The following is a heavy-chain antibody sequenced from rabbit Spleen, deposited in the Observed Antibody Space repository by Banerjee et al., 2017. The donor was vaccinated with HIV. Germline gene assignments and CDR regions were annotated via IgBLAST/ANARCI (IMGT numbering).Heavy chain of an antibody. CDR2: IYAVSSCTT. Sequence: QSLEESGGDLVKPEGSLTLTCTASGFSFSSSYWMCWVRQAPGKGLEWIGCIYAVSSCTTYYASWAKGRFTIAKTSSTTVTLQMTSLTAADTATYFCARDVAGGSYFPLLGPGTLVSVS. V-gene: IGHV1S40*01. CDR1: GFSFSSSYW. D-gene: IGHD8-1*01. J-gene: IGHJ4*01. CDR3: ARDVAGGSYFPL.